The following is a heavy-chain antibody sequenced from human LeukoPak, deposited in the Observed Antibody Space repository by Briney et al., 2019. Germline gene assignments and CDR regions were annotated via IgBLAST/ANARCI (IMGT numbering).Heavy chain of an antibody. CDR2: ISYDGSNK. Sequence: PGGSLRLSCAASGFTFSSYGMHWVRQAPGKGLEWVAVISYDGSNKYYADSVKGRFTISRDNSKNTLYLQMNSLRAEDTAVYYCAKVYYRRSYDPQSEGRDAFDTWGQGTMVTVSS. V-gene: IGHV3-30*18. CDR3: AKVYYRRSYDPQSEGRDAFDT. J-gene: IGHJ3*02. CDR1: GFTFSSYG. D-gene: IGHD1-26*01.